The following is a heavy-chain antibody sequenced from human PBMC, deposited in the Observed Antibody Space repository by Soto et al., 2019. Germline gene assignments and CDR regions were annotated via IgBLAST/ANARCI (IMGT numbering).Heavy chain of an antibody. CDR2: ISPLNGNA. Sequence: ASVKVSCKASGGTFSSYAISWVRQAPGQGLEWMGGISPLNGNANYAQKFQGRVTMTTDTSTSTACMELRSLRSDDTAVYYCARDLGCSGGSCYFHYYYYYYMDVWGKGTTVTVSS. CDR3: ARDLGCSGGSCYFHYYYYYYMDV. CDR1: GGTFSSYA. J-gene: IGHJ6*03. V-gene: IGHV1-18*01. D-gene: IGHD2-15*01.